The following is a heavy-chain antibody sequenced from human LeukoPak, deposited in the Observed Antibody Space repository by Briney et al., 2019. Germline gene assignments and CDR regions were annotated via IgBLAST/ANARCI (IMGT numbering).Heavy chain of an antibody. J-gene: IGHJ4*02. Sequence: SETLSLTCTISGGSVSDYYWSWIRQSPGKGLEWIGYIYHTGSTSYSPSLKSRVTISADTSQNQFSLKLSSVTAADTAVYYCARDLGGPVDYWGQGTLVTVSS. CDR3: ARDLGGPVDY. V-gene: IGHV4-59*02. CDR1: GGSVSDYY. CDR2: IYHTGST. D-gene: IGHD3-16*01.